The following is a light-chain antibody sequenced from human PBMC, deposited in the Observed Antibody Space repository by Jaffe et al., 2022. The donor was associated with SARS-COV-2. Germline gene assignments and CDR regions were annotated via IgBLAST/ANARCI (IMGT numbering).Light chain of an antibody. V-gene: IGKV1-5*03. CDR3: QEYSSYSIT. J-gene: IGKJ2*01. CDR2: QAS. CDR1: PIFSDW. Sequence: DIQMTQSPSTLSASVGDRVTITCRASPIFSDWLAWYQQKPGKAPKLLIYQASNLQSGVPSRFSGSGSGTEFTLTISSLQPDDFATYYCQEYSSYSITFGQGTKLEIK.